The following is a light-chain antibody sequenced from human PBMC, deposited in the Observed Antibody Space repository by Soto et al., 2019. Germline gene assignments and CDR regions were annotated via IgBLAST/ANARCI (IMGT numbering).Light chain of an antibody. J-gene: IGLJ2*01. Sequence: QPVLTQSPSASASLGASVKLTCTLSSGHSSNAIAWHQQQPQKGPRFLMKLNSDGSHSKGDGIPDRFSGSSSGAERDLTISILHSEDAADYYCQTWGTGIRAFGGGTKLTVL. CDR1: SGHSSNA. V-gene: IGLV4-69*01. CDR2: LNSDGSH. CDR3: QTWGTGIRA.